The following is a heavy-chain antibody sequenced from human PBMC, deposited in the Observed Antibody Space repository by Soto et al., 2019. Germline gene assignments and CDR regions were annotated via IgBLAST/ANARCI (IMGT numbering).Heavy chain of an antibody. V-gene: IGHV4-30-2*01. CDR2: IYHSGST. Sequence: QLQLQESGSGLAKPSQTLSLTCAVSGGSISSGGYSWSWIRQPPGKGLEWIGYIYHSGSTYYNPSLKSRVTISVDRSKNQFSLKLSSVTAADTAVYYCARAAMAGANWFDPWGQGTLVTVSS. CDR1: GGSISSGGYS. CDR3: ARAAMAGANWFDP. J-gene: IGHJ5*02. D-gene: IGHD5-18*01.